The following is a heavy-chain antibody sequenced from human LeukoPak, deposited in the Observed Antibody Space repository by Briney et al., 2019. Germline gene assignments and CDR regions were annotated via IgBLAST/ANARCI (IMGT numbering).Heavy chain of an antibody. V-gene: IGHV1-2*02. D-gene: IGHD3-22*01. CDR1: GYTLTGYY. CDR2: INPNSGGT. J-gene: IGHJ4*02. CDR3: ARDLYYDSSGYFDY. Sequence: ASVKVSCKASGYTLTGYYMHWVRQAPGQGLEWMGWINPNSGGTNYAQKFQGRVTMTRDTSISTAYMELSRLRSDDTAVYYCARDLYYDSSGYFDYWGQGTLVTVSS.